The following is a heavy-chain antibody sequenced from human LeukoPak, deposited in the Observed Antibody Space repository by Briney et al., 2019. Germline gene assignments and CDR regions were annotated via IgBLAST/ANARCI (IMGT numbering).Heavy chain of an antibody. CDR1: GFTFSSYA. CDR3: AKDIISESVVVITGFDY. V-gene: IGHV3-23*01. CDR2: ISGSGGST. D-gene: IGHD3-22*01. J-gene: IGHJ4*02. Sequence: GGSLRLSCAASGFTFSSYAMSWVRQAPGKGLEWVSAISGSGGSTYYADSVKGRFTISRDNSKNTLYLQMNSLRAEDTAVYYCAKDIISESVVVITGFDYWGQGTLVTVSS.